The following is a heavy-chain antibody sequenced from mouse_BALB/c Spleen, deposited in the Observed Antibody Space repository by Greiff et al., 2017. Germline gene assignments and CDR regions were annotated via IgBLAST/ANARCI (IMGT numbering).Heavy chain of an antibody. J-gene: IGHJ3*01. Sequence: EVQLQQSGTVLARPGASVKMSCKASGYSFTSYWMHWVKQRPGQGLEWIGAIYPGNSDTSYNQKFKGKAKLTAVTSASTAYMELSSLTNEDSAVYYCTVTTATKGFAYWGQGTLVTVSA. CDR3: TVTTATKGFAY. V-gene: IGHV1-5*01. CDR2: IYPGNSDT. CDR1: GYSFTSYW. D-gene: IGHD1-2*01.